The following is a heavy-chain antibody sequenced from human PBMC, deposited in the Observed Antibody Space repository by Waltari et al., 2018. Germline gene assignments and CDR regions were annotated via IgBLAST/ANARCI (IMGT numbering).Heavy chain of an antibody. CDR1: GGSISSHY. J-gene: IGHJ4*02. CDR3: ARVLVGYGYNYDY. Sequence: QVQLQESGPGLVKPSETLSLTCTVSGGSISSHYWSWIRQPPGKGLEWIGYIYYSRRTNYTPSLKCRVTISVDTSKNQFALKLSSVTAADTAVYYCARVLVGYGYNYDYWGQGTLVTVSS. D-gene: IGHD2-8*02. CDR2: IYYSRRT. V-gene: IGHV4-59*11.